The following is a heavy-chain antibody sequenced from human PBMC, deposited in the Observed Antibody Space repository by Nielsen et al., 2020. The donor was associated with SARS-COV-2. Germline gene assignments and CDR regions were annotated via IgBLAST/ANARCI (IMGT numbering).Heavy chain of an antibody. V-gene: IGHV4-30-2*01. J-gene: IGHJ3*02. D-gene: IGHD3-16*01. CDR1: GCSISSGGYS. CDR2: IYHSGRT. CDR3: ARGGRITFGGADDAFDI. Sequence: SETLSLTCAASGCSISSGGYSWSWIRQPPGKGLEWIGYIYHSGRTYYNPSLKSRVTISVDRSRNQFSLKLSSVTAADTAVYYCARGGRITFGGADDAFDIWGQGTMVTVSS.